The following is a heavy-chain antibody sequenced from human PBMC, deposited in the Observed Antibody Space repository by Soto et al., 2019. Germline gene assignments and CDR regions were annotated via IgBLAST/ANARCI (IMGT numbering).Heavy chain of an antibody. CDR2: INAGNGNT. J-gene: IGHJ4*02. D-gene: IGHD5-18*01. CDR3: ARGLTAMAEYYFDY. CDR1: GYTFTSYA. Sequence: ASVKVSCKASGYTFTSYAMHWVRQAPGQRLEWMGWINAGNGNTKYSQKFQGRVTITRDTSASTAYMELSSLRSEDTAVYYCARGLTAMAEYYFDYWGQGTLVTVSS. V-gene: IGHV1-3*01.